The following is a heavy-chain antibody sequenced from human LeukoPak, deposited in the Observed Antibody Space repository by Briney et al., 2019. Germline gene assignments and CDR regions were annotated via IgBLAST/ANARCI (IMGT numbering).Heavy chain of an antibody. CDR2: IYYNGTT. CDR3: ARQTGYNYAYFDQ. CDR1: GGSISSYY. Sequence: SETLSLTCTVSGGSISSYYWSWIRQPPGKGLEWIGYIYYNGTTNYNPSLKSRVTISVDTSKNQFSLRLSSVTATDTAVYYCARQTGYNYAYFDQWGRGALVTVSS. V-gene: IGHV4-59*08. J-gene: IGHJ4*02. D-gene: IGHD5-18*01.